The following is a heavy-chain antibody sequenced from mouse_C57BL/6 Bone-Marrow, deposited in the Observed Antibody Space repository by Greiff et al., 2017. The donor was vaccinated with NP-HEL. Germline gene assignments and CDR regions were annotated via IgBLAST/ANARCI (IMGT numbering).Heavy chain of an antibody. CDR3: ARWLLRYYFDY. Sequence: VQLQQPGAELVKPGASVKLSCKASGYTFTSYWMHWVKQRPGQGLEWIGMIHPNSGSTNYNEKFKSKATLTVDKSSSTAYMQLSSLTSEDSAVYDCARWLLRYYFDYWGQGTTLTVSS. D-gene: IGHD2-3*01. CDR1: GYTFTSYW. CDR2: IHPNSGST. J-gene: IGHJ2*01. V-gene: IGHV1-64*01.